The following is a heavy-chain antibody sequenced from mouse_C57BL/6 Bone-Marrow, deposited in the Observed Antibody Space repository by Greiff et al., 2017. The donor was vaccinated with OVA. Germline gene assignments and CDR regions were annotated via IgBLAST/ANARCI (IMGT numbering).Heavy chain of an antibody. J-gene: IGHJ2*01. CDR2: IDPSDSET. Sequence: QVQLQQPGAELVRPGSSVKLSCKASGYTFTSYWMHWVKQRPIQGLEWIGNIDPSDSETHYNQKFKDKATLTVDKSSSTAYIQLSSLTSEDSAVYYCARHGTTVVATEYFDYWGQGTTLTVSS. CDR3: ARHGTTVVATEYFDY. D-gene: IGHD1-1*01. CDR1: GYTFTSYW. V-gene: IGHV1-52*01.